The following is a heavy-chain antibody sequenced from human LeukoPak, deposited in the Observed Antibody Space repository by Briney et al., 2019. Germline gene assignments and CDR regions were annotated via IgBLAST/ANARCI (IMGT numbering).Heavy chain of an antibody. V-gene: IGHV1-2*06. D-gene: IGHD2-15*01. CDR3: ARVYRRIYCSGGSCYPLTSDDAFDI. Sequence: ASVKVSCKAFGYTFTGYYMHWVRQAPGQGLEWMGRINPNSGGTNYAQKFQGRVTMTRDTSISTAYMELSRLRSDDTAVYYCARVYRRIYCSGGSCYPLTSDDAFDIWGQGTMVTVSS. CDR2: INPNSGGT. CDR1: GYTFTGYY. J-gene: IGHJ3*02.